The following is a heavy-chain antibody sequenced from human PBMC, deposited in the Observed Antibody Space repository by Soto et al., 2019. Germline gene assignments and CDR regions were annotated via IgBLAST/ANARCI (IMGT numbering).Heavy chain of an antibody. CDR1: GGSISDYQ. CDR3: VRMRGLGEISPYFDY. J-gene: IGHJ4*02. D-gene: IGHD3-16*02. V-gene: IGHV4-59*01. CDR2: IDYSGST. Sequence: QVQLQESGPGLVRPSETLSLTCSVSGGSISDYQWNWIRQSPGKGLEWIGYIDYSGSTNYNPSLESRATISPDTSTKRFCLRLRCVTAADTAVYSCVRMRGLGEISPYFDYLGQATLVTVSS.